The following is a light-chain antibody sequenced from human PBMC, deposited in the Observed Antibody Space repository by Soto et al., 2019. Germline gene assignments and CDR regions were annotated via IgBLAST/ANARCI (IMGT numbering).Light chain of an antibody. V-gene: IGKV3-15*01. CDR1: QSVSSS. J-gene: IGKJ1*01. CDR3: QQYNNWPRT. Sequence: EIVLTQSPGTLSLSPGESATLSCRASQSVSSSSLAWFQQKPGQAPRLLIYGASTRATGIPARFSGSGSGTEFTLTISSLQAEDFAVYYCQQYNNWPRTFGQGTKVDIK. CDR2: GAS.